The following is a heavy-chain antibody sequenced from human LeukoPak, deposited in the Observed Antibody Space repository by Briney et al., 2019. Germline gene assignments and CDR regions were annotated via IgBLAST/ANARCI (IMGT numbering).Heavy chain of an antibody. V-gene: IGHV4-34*01. CDR3: ARVVPAARLYYYYYYGMDV. CDR1: GGSFSGYY. J-gene: IGHJ6*02. Sequence: KPSEPLSLTCAVYGGSFSGYYWRWSWIRQPPGKGLEGIGEINHSGSTNYNPSLESRVTISVDTSKNQFSPRLSSVTAADTAVYYCARVVPAARLYYYYYYGMDVWGQGTTVTVSS. D-gene: IGHD2-2*01. CDR2: INHSGST.